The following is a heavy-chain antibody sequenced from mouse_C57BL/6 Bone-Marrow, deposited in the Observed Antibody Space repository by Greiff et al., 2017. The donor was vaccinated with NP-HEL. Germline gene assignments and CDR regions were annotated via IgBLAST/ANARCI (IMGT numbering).Heavy chain of an antibody. J-gene: IGHJ2*01. CDR2: INPYNGDT. CDR3: ARKEDGSSYAYFDY. CDR1: GYSFTGYF. V-gene: IGHV1-20*01. D-gene: IGHD1-1*01. Sequence: VQLQQSGPELVKPGDSVKISCKASGYSFTGYFMNWVMQSHGKSLEWIGRINPYNGDTFYNQKFKGKATLTVDKSSSTAHMELRSLTSEDSAVYYCARKEDGSSYAYFDYWGQGTTLTVSS.